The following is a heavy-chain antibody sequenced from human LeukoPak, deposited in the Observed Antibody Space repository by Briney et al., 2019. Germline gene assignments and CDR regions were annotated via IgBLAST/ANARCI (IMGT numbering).Heavy chain of an antibody. Sequence: PSETLSLTCTVSGDSVSSGSYYWSWIRQPPGTGLEWIGYIYYSGSTNYNPSLKSRVTISVDTSKNQFSLKLTSVTAADTAVYYCARGDNFGSGSPGNFDYWGQGTLVTVFS. CDR3: ARGDNFGSGSPGNFDY. D-gene: IGHD3-10*01. J-gene: IGHJ4*02. CDR1: GDSVSSGSYY. CDR2: IYYSGST. V-gene: IGHV4-61*01.